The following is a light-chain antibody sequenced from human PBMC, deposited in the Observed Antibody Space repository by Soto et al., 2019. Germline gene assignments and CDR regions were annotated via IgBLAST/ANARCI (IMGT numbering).Light chain of an antibody. Sequence: QSVLTQPPSVSAAPGQKVTISCSGSSSNIGDNFVSWYQQFPGTAPKLLIYDNNQRPPGIPDRFSGSKSGTSATLGITGLQTGDEADYYCGTWDSSLSAVLFGGGTKLTVL. CDR1: SSNIGDNF. V-gene: IGLV1-51*01. CDR3: GTWDSSLSAVL. J-gene: IGLJ3*02. CDR2: DNN.